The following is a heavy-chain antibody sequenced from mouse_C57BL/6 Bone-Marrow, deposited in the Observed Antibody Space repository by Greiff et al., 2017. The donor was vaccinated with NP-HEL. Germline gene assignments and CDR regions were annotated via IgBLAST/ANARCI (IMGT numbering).Heavy chain of an antibody. Sequence: EVQLQQSGPVLVKPGASVKMSCKASGYTFTDYYMNWVKQSHGKSLEWIGVINPYNGGTSYNQKFKGKATLTVAKSSSTAYMELNSLTSEDSAVYYCASCYSNHPFAYWGQGTLVTVSA. V-gene: IGHV1-19*01. CDR3: ASCYSNHPFAY. CDR1: GYTFTDYY. D-gene: IGHD2-5*01. CDR2: INPYNGGT. J-gene: IGHJ3*01.